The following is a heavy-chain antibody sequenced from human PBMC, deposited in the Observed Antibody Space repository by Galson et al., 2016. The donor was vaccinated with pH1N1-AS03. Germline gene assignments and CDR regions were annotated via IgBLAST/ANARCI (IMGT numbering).Heavy chain of an antibody. D-gene: IGHD6-19*01. J-gene: IGHJ3*02. Sequence: TLSLTCTVSGDSIDSGNYYWSWIRQPAGKGLEWIGRIHSSGSTDYNPSLKTRVTISLDTSSNEFSLKLRSVTAADTAVYYCARYYFEFLLEVVAVTGTEMGAFDIWGQGTVVTVSS. V-gene: IGHV4-61*02. CDR3: ARYYFEFLLEVVAVTGTEMGAFDI. CDR2: IHSSGST. CDR1: GDSIDSGNYY.